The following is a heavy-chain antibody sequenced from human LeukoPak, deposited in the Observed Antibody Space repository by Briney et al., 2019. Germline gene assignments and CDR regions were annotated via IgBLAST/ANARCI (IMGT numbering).Heavy chain of an antibody. D-gene: IGHD2-2*01. CDR2: IIPIFGTA. J-gene: IGHJ4*02. CDR1: GGTFSSYA. V-gene: IGHV1-69*06. Sequence: ASVKVSCKASGGTFSSYAISWVRQAPGQGLEWMGGIIPIFGTANYAQKFQGRVTITADKSTSTAYMELSSLTSDDTAVYYCARWEIVPAAPDYWGQGTLVTVSS. CDR3: ARWEIVPAAPDY.